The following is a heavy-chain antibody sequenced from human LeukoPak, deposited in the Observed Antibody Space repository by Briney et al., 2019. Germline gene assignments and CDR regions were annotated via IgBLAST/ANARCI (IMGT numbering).Heavy chain of an antibody. CDR1: GFTFRSYA. Sequence: PGGSLRLSCAASGFTFRSYAMNWVRQAPGKGLEWVSAISGSGGSTYYAGSVKGRFTISRDNSKNTLYLQMNSLRAEDTAVYYCAKDWTGTKPFDLWGRGTLVTVSS. CDR3: AKDWTGTKPFDL. D-gene: IGHD3/OR15-3a*01. CDR2: ISGSGGST. J-gene: IGHJ2*01. V-gene: IGHV3-23*01.